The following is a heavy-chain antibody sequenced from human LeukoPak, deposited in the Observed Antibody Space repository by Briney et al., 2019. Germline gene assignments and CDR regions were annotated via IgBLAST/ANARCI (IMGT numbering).Heavy chain of an antibody. D-gene: IGHD3-16*01. J-gene: IGHJ6*03. CDR1: GGSINAYY. Sequence: SETLSLTCTVSGGSINAYYWSWIRQPPGKGLEFIGYIYSSGTTDYNPSLKSRVVISIDTSGSQFSLKMTSVTAADTAVYYCARRGTPYYYYYMDVWGKGTTVTVSS. CDR2: IYSSGTT. CDR3: ARRGTPYYYYYMDV. V-gene: IGHV4-59*08.